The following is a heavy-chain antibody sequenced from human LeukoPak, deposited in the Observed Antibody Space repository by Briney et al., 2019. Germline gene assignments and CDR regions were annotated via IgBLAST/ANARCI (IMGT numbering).Heavy chain of an antibody. D-gene: IGHD5-18*01. CDR1: GFTFSSYS. V-gene: IGHV3-21*01. CDR3: ARDRDTAAPFDY. CDR2: ISSSSSYI. Sequence: GGSLRLYCAASGFTFSSYSMNWVRQAPGKGLEWVSSISSSSSYIYYADSVKGRFTISRDNAKNSLYLQMNSLRAEDTAVYYCARDRDTAAPFDYWGQGTLVTVSS. J-gene: IGHJ4*02.